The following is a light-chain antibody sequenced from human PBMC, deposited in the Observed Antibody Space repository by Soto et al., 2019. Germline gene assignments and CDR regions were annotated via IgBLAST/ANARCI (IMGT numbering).Light chain of an antibody. Sequence: EIVLTQSPGTLSLSPGERATLSCRASQSVSSSYLAWYQQKPGQAPRLLIYGASSRATGIPDRVSGSGSGTDFTLTISRLEPEDFAVYYWQQYGSSPTWTFGQGTKVEIK. V-gene: IGKV3-20*01. J-gene: IGKJ1*01. CDR3: QQYGSSPTWT. CDR2: GAS. CDR1: QSVSSSY.